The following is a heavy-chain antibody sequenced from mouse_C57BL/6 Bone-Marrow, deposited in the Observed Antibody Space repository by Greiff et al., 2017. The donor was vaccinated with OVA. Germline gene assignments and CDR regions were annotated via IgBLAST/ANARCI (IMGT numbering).Heavy chain of an antibody. CDR1: GFTFSDYG. Sequence: EVKLMESGGGLVQPGGSLKLSCAASGFTFSDYGMAWVRQAPRKGPEWVAFISNLAYSIYYADTVTGRFTISRENAKNTLYLEMSSLRSEDTAMYYCARHRYYGSSYDWYFDVWGTGTTVTVSS. CDR3: ARHRYYGSSYDWYFDV. J-gene: IGHJ1*03. CDR2: ISNLAYSI. D-gene: IGHD1-1*01. V-gene: IGHV5-15*01.